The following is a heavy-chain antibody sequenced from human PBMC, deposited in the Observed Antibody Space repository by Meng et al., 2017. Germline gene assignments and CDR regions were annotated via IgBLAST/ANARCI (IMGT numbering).Heavy chain of an antibody. CDR2: INAGNGNT. Sequence: QVQLVQSGAEVKKPGSSVKGSCKASGYTFTSYAMHWVRQAPGQRLEWMGWINAGNGNTKYSQKFQGRVTITRDTSASTAYMELSSLRSEDTAVYYCARDLGAGVVTAINYWGQGTLVTVSS. CDR3: ARDLGAGVVTAINY. V-gene: IGHV1-3*01. CDR1: GYTFTSYA. J-gene: IGHJ4*02. D-gene: IGHD2-21*02.